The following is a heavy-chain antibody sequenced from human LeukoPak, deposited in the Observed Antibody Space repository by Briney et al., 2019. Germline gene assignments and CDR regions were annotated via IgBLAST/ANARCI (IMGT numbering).Heavy chain of an antibody. J-gene: IGHJ4*02. V-gene: IGHV3-23*01. CDR1: GGAISSGGYY. CDR3: AKGGLRSVFDY. CDR2: ISGSGGST. D-gene: IGHD2-15*01. Sequence: QASETLSLTCSVSGGAISSGGYYWSWIRQHPGRGLGCVSAISGSGGSTYYADSVKGRFTISRDNSNNTLSLQMSSLRADDTAVYYCAKGGLRSVFDYWGQGTLVTVSS.